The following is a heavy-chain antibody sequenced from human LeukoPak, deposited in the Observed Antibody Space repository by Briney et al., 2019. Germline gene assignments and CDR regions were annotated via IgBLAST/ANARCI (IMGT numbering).Heavy chain of an antibody. CDR2: TTTSGGST. J-gene: IGHJ4*02. D-gene: IGHD5-18*01. V-gene: IGHV3-23*01. CDR1: GFTFSNYA. Sequence: GGSLRLSCAASGFTFSNYAMTWVRQAPGKGLEWVSATTTSGGSTYYADSVKGRFTISRDNSKNTLYLQMNSLRAEDTAVYYCAKESLHSSPDDYWGQGTLVTVSS. CDR3: AKESLHSSPDDY.